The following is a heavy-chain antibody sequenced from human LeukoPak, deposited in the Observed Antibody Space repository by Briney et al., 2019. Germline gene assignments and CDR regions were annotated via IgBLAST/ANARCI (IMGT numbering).Heavy chain of an antibody. D-gene: IGHD6-19*01. CDR3: ARDLRSGWYFDY. CDR1: GGSISSSSYY. J-gene: IGHJ4*02. CDR2: IYYSGST. V-gene: IGHV4-39*07. Sequence: SETLSLTCTVSGGSISSSSYYWGWIRQPPGKGLEWIGSIYYSGSTYYNPSLKSRVTISVDTSKNQFSLKLSSVTAADTAVYYCARDLRSGWYFDYWGQGTLVTVSS.